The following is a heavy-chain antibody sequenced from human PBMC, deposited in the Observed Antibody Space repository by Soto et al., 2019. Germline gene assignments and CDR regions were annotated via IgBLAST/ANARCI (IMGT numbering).Heavy chain of an antibody. D-gene: IGHD6-13*01. Sequence: QVQLQETGPGLVKPSQTLSLTCTVSGGSISSGGYYWSWIRQHPGKGLEWIGYIYYSGSTYYNPSLKSRVTISVDTSKNQFSLKLSSVTAADTAVYYCARGGIAAAAPPDYWGQGTLVTVSS. J-gene: IGHJ4*02. CDR1: GGSISSGGYY. CDR3: ARGGIAAAAPPDY. CDR2: IYYSGST. V-gene: IGHV4-31*03.